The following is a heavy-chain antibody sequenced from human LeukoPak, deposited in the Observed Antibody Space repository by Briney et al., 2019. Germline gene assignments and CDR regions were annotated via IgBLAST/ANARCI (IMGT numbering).Heavy chain of an antibody. J-gene: IGHJ4*02. V-gene: IGHV3-23*01. CDR3: ARSGYSSTWYLQNFELDY. Sequence: GGSLRLSCAASGFTFSNHGMNWVRQAPGKGLEWLSGVSPPGGGTYYADSVRGRFTISRDDSKNTLSLQMNSLRAEDTAVYFCARSGYSSTWYLQNFELDYWGQGTLVTVSS. CDR1: GFTFSNHG. CDR2: VSPPGGGT. D-gene: IGHD2-2*01.